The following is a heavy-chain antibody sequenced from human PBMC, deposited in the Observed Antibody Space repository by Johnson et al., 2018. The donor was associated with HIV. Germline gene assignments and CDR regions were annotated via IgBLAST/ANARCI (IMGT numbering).Heavy chain of an antibody. Sequence: VQLVESGGGLVQPGGSLRLSCAASEFTVSSNYMNWVRQAPGKGLEWVSVIFGGGRTHYADSVKGRFTISRDNAKNSLYLQMNSLRAEDTAVYYCAREGYSGSLVWPDAFDIWGQGTMVTVSS. D-gene: IGHD1-26*01. CDR3: AREGYSGSLVWPDAFDI. CDR1: EFTVSSNY. J-gene: IGHJ3*02. CDR2: IFGGGRT. V-gene: IGHV3-66*01.